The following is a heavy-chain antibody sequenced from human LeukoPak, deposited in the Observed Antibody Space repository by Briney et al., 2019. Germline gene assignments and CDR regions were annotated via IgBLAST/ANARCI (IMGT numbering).Heavy chain of an antibody. Sequence: PGGSLRLSCAASGFTFSGSAMHWVRQASGKGLEWVGRIRSKANNYATAYTASMKGRFTISRDDSRNTAYLQMNSLKAEDTAVYYCTRHEGNNPKMFDSWGQGTLVTVSS. CDR3: TRHEGNNPKMFDS. CDR1: GFTFSGSA. D-gene: IGHD1/OR15-1a*01. J-gene: IGHJ4*02. V-gene: IGHV3-73*01. CDR2: IRSKANNYAT.